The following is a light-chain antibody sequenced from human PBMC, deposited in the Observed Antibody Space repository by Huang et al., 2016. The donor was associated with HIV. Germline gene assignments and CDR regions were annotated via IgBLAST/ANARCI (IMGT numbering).Light chain of an antibody. Sequence: DIQMTQSPSSLSASVGDRVTITCQASQDISNYLNWYQQKPGKAPKLLIYDASNLETGVPSRFSGSGSGTDFTFTISSPQPEDIATYYCQQYENLHTFGQGTKLEIK. CDR2: DAS. CDR1: QDISNY. V-gene: IGKV1-33*01. J-gene: IGKJ2*01. CDR3: QQYENLHT.